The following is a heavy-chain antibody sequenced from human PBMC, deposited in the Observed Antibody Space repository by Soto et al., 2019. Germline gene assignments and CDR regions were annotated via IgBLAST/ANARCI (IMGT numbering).Heavy chain of an antibody. V-gene: IGHV3-30*18. CDR2: ISYDGSNK. D-gene: IGHD2-15*01. CDR3: AKDRIAHFDY. J-gene: IGHJ4*02. CDR1: GFTFSSYG. Sequence: GGSLRLSCAASGFTFSSYGMHWVRQAPGKGLEWVAVISYDGSNKYYADSVKGRFTISRDNSKNTLYLQMNSLRAEDTAVYYCAKDRIAHFDYWGQGTLVTVSS.